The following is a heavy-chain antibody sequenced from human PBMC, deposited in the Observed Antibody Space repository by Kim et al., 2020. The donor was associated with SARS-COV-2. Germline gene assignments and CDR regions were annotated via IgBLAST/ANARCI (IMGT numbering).Heavy chain of an antibody. V-gene: IGHV1-46*01. J-gene: IGHJ6*01. CDR3: ARAPPYDSSGYYLKYNYYY. Sequence: ASVKVSCKASGYTFTNYFIHWVRQAPGQGLQWMGIINPSGGDTTYVQKFQGRVTMTRDTSTSTVYMELISLRSEDTAVYYCARAPPYDSSGYYLKYNYYY. CDR1: GYTFTNYF. D-gene: IGHD3-22*01. CDR2: INPSGGDT.